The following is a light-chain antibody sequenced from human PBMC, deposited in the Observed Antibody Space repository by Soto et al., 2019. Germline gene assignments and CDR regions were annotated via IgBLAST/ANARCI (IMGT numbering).Light chain of an antibody. J-gene: IGKJ5*01. CDR2: GTS. Sequence: EIVLTQSPGTLSLSPGERATLSCRASQSVSSSYLAWYQHKPGQAPRLLIYGTSGRATGVPDRFSGSGSGTDFTLTISRLEPEDFTLYYCQQYGILPITFGQGTRLEIK. CDR3: QQYGILPIT. V-gene: IGKV3-20*01. CDR1: QSVSSSY.